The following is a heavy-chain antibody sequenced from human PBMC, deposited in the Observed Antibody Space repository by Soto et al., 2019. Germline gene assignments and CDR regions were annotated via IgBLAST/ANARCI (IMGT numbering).Heavy chain of an antibody. V-gene: IGHV3-33*01. Sequence: GGSLRLSCAASGFTFSSYGMHWVRQAPGKGLEWVAVIWYDGSSKYYADSVKGRFTISRDNSKNTLYLQMNSLRAEDTAVYYCARDQGTDYYYGMDVWGQGTTVTVSS. CDR2: IWYDGSSK. D-gene: IGHD1-1*01. CDR1: GFTFSSYG. CDR3: ARDQGTDYYYGMDV. J-gene: IGHJ6*02.